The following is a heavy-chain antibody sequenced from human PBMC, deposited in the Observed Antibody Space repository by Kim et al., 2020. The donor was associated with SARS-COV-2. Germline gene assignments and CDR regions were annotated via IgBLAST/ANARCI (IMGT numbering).Heavy chain of an antibody. D-gene: IGHD3-22*01. CDR1: GGSFSGYY. CDR3: ARWRLMYYYDSSGYSDAFDI. J-gene: IGHJ3*02. V-gene: IGHV4-34*01. CDR2: INHSGST. Sequence: SETLSLTCAVYGGSFSGYYWSWIRQPPGKGLELIGEINHSGSTNYNPSLKSRVTISVDTSKNQFSLKLSSVTAADTAVYYCARWRLMYYYDSSGYSDAFDIWGQGTMVTVSS.